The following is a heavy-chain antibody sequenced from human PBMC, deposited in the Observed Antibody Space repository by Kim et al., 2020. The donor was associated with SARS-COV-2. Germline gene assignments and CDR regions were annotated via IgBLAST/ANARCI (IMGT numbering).Heavy chain of an antibody. Sequence: GGSLRLSCAASGFTFSNYAMNWVRQAPGKGLEWVSRISFSGGSSYYAGSVKGRFTISRDNSKNTLYLQMNSLRAEDTALYYCVKDLPTNYGFQHWGQGTLVTVSS. CDR2: ISFSGGSS. V-gene: IGHV3-23*01. CDR3: VKDLPTNYGFQH. J-gene: IGHJ1*01. CDR1: GFTFSNYA. D-gene: IGHD4-17*01.